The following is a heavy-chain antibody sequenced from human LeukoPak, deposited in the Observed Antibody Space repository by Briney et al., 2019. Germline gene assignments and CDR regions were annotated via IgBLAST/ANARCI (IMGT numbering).Heavy chain of an antibody. CDR3: ARALLWENYYYYYYMDV. J-gene: IGHJ6*03. V-gene: IGHV3-48*03. CDR2: ISSSGSTI. D-gene: IGHD2-2*01. CDR1: GFTFSSYE. Sequence: GGSLRLSCAASGFTFSSYEMNWVRQAPGKGLEWVSYISSSGSTIYYADSVKGRFTISRDNAKNSLYLQMNSLRAEDTAVYYCARALLWENYYYYYYMDVWGKGTTVTVSS.